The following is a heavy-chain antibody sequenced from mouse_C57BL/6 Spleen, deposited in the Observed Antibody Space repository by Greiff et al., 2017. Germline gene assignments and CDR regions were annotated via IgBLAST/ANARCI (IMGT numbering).Heavy chain of an antibody. CDR3: TRGGYYDAMDY. D-gene: IGHD2-2*01. J-gene: IGHJ4*01. CDR1: GYTFTDYE. V-gene: IGHV1-15*01. Sequence: VQLQQSGAELVRPGASVTLSCKASGYTFTDYEMHWVKQRPVHGLEWIGDIDPEGGGTAYNQKFKGKAILTADKSSSTAYMELRSLTSEDSAVYYCTRGGYYDAMDYWGQGTSVTVSS. CDR2: IDPEGGGT.